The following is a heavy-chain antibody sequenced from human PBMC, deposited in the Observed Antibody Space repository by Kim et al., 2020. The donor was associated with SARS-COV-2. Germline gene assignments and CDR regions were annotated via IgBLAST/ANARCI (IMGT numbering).Heavy chain of an antibody. D-gene: IGHD3-10*01. CDR1: GFTFINYW. CDR2: IKQDGSEK. V-gene: IGHV3-7*01. Sequence: GGSLRLSCAASGFTFINYWMSWVRQAPGKGLEWVANIKQDGSEKYYVDSVKGRFTISRDNAKNSLFLQMNSLRAEDTAVYYCAREIRHYFGSGSYSRGYYYYGMDVWGQGTTVTVSS. J-gene: IGHJ6*02. CDR3: AREIRHYFGSGSYSRGYYYYGMDV.